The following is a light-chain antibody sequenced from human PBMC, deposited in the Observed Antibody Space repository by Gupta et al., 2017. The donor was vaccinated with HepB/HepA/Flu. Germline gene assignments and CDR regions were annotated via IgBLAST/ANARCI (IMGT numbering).Light chain of an antibody. J-gene: IGKJ3*01. Sequence: DIVLTQYPDSLAVSLRERATINCKSSQSVLSSPNNKNYLAWYQQKPGQPPKLLIYWASTRESGVPYRFSGSGSGTDFTLTITRLQALDVSFYPPQKNYSPLSFGPGTKVDIK. CDR3: QKNYSPLS. V-gene: IGKV4-1*01. CDR2: WAS. CDR1: QSVLSSPNNKNY.